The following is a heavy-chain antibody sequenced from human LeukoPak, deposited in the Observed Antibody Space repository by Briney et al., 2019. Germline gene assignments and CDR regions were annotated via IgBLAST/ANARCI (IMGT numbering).Heavy chain of an antibody. CDR2: IYYSGTT. CDR1: GGSISSHSFY. J-gene: IGHJ4*02. CDR3: ERTVYGSDWAPFDY. Sequence: PSETLSLTCIVSGGSISSHSFYSVWIRQPPGKGLEWIGIIYYSGTTYYNPSLKSRVIMSVDTSKNQFSLRLSSLTAADTAVYYCERTVYGSDWAPFDYWGQGTLVTVSS. V-gene: IGHV4-39*01. D-gene: IGHD2-15*01.